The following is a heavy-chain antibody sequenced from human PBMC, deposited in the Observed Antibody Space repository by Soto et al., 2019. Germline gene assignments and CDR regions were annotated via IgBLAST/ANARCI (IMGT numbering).Heavy chain of an antibody. CDR1: GFTFSSYA. V-gene: IGHV3-23*01. Sequence: PGGSLRLSCAASGFTFSSYAMSWVRQAPGKGLEWVAGISGSGGSTDYADSVKGRFTISRDNSKNTLYLQMNSLRAEDTAVYHRAKEIAVAGPSYFDYWGQGTLVTVSS. CDR3: AKEIAVAGPSYFDY. D-gene: IGHD6-19*01. J-gene: IGHJ4*02. CDR2: ISGSGGST.